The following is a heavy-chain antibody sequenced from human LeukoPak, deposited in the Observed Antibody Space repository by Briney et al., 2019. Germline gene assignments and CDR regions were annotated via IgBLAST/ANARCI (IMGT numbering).Heavy chain of an antibody. CDR2: ISSSSSYI. CDR1: GFTFSSYS. J-gene: IGHJ4*02. V-gene: IGHV3-21*01. D-gene: IGHD3-22*01. CDR3: ARVPTDYYDSSGYYYAHDY. Sequence: GGSLRRSCAASGFTFSSYSMNWVRQAPGKGLEWVSSISSSSSYIYYADSVKGRFTISRDNAKNSLYLQMNSLRAEDTAVYYCARVPTDYYDSSGYYYAHDYWGQGTLVTVS.